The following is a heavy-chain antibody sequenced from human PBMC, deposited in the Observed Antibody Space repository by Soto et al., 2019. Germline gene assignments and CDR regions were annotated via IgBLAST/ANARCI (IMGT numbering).Heavy chain of an antibody. J-gene: IGHJ6*02. D-gene: IGHD2-2*01. CDR1: GYTFTGYY. V-gene: IGHV1-2*02. Sequence: GASVKFSCKASGYTFTGYYMHWVRQAPGQGLEWMGWINPNSGGTNYAQKFQGRVTMTRDTSISTAYMELSRLRSDDTAVYYCARVEVDCSSTSCSLYGMDVWGQGTTVTVSS. CDR2: INPNSGGT. CDR3: ARVEVDCSSTSCSLYGMDV.